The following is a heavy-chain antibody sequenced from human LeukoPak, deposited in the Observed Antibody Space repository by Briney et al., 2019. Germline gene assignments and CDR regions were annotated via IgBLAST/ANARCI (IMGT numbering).Heavy chain of an antibody. CDR3: ASGYGKSEVVVPDY. J-gene: IGHJ4*02. V-gene: IGHV1-69*05. CDR1: GGTFSSYA. Sequence: EASVKVSCKASGGTFSSYAISWVRQAPGQGLEWMGGIIPIFGTANYAQKFQGRVTITTDESTSTAYMELSSLRSEDTAVYYCASGYGKSEVVVPDYWGQGTLVTVSS. D-gene: IGHD3-22*01. CDR2: IIPIFGTA.